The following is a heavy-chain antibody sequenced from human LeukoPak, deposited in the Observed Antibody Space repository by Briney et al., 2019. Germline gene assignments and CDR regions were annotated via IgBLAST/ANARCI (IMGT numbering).Heavy chain of an antibody. D-gene: IGHD3-10*01. V-gene: IGHV3-30*18. J-gene: IGHJ6*02. CDR3: AKVSGSGDYPYYYYAMDV. CDR1: GFSLSSYG. CDR2: ISKDGGNE. Sequence: GSLRLSCVASGFSLSSYGMHWVRQAPGKGLEWVAVISKDGGNEYYADSVKGRFTISRDNSKSTLDLQMNDLRAEDTAVYYCAKVSGSGDYPYYYYAMDVWGQGTTVTVSS.